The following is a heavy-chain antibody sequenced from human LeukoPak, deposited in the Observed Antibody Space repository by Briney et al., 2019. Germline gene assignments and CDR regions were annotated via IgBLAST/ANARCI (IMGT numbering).Heavy chain of an antibody. CDR2: IWYDGSNK. J-gene: IGHJ3*02. D-gene: IGHD3-22*01. CDR3: AKDGGAYYYDRSSFDI. Sequence: GGSLRLSCAASGFTFSSYGMHWVRQAPGKGLEWVAVIWYDGSNKYYADSVKGRFTISRDNSKNTLYLQMNSLRAEDTAVYYCAKDGGAYYYDRSSFDIWGQGTMVTVSS. V-gene: IGHV3-33*06. CDR1: GFTFSSYG.